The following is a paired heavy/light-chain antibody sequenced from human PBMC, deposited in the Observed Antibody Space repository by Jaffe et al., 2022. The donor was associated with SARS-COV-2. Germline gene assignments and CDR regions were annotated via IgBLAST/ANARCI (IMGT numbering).Heavy chain of an antibody. V-gene: IGHV3-43*01. CDR3: AKGESSGFSPMVYQYVDV. Sequence: EVHLVESGGAAVQSGGSLRLSCAASGFTFDDYTMHWVRQSPGKGLEWVALITWNGDITHYVDSVKGRFTISRDNNRNSLYLQMNSLTTEDTALYYCAKGESSGFSPMVYQYVDVWGKGTTVTVSS. CDR1: GFTFDDYT. CDR2: ITWNGDIT. D-gene: IGHD6-19*01. J-gene: IGHJ6*03.
Light chain of an antibody. CDR2: FDD. Sequence: SYELTQPPSVSVSPGQTATITCSGDKLGHKYTSWYQQRPGQSPVLLIYFDDRRPSGLPERFSASISGNTATLTIRGTQTVDEADYYCQAWDSGVVFGGGTTLTVL. CDR3: QAWDSGVV. V-gene: IGLV3-1*01. CDR1: KLGHKY. J-gene: IGLJ2*01.